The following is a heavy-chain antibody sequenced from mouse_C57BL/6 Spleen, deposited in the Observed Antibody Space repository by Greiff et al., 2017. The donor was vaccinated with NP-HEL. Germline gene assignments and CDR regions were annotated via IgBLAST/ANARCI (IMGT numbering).Heavy chain of an antibody. J-gene: IGHJ2*01. Sequence: QVQLQQPGAELVKPGASVKVSCKASGYTFTSYWMHWVKQRPGQGLEWIGNIYPSDSETHYNQKFKDKATLTVDKSSSTAYMQLSSLTSEDSAVYYCALFAGGYWGQGTTLTVSS. D-gene: IGHD1-1*01. CDR2: IYPSDSET. CDR1: GYTFTSYW. V-gene: IGHV1-61*01. CDR3: ALFAGGY.